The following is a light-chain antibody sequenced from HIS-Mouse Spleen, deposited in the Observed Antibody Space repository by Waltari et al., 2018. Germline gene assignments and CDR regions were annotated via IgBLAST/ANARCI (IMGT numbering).Light chain of an antibody. V-gene: IGKV3-11*01. Sequence: IVLTQSPATLSLSPGERATLSCRASPSVSSYLAWYQQKPGQAPRLLIYDASNRATDIPARFSGSGSGTDFTLTISSLEPEDFAVYYCQQRSNWLTVGGGTKVEIK. CDR3: QQRSNWLT. CDR2: DAS. CDR1: PSVSSY. J-gene: IGKJ4*01.